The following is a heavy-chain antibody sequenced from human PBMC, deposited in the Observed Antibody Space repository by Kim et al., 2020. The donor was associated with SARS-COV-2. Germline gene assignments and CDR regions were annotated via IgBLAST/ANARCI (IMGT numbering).Heavy chain of an antibody. CDR3: ARDSWTEGYYYGSGPYYFDY. CDR1: GGSISSSNW. D-gene: IGHD3-10*01. CDR2: IYHSWST. V-gene: IGHV4-4*02. Sequence: SETLSLTCAVSGGSISSSNWWSWVRQPPGKGLEWIGEIYHSWSTNYNPSLKSRVTISVDKSKNQFSLKLSSVTAADTAVYYCARDSWTEGYYYGSGPYYFDYWGQGTLVTVSS. J-gene: IGHJ4*02.